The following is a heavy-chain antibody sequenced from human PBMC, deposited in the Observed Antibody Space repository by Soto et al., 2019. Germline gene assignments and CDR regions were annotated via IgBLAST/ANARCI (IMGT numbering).Heavy chain of an antibody. D-gene: IGHD6-6*01. J-gene: IGHJ3*02. Sequence: SVKVSCKASGGTFSSYAISWVRQAPGQGLEWMGGIIPIFGTANYAQKFQGRVTITADESTSTAYMELSSLRSEDTAVYYCARWEGGRIAARPHDAFDIWGQRTMVTVSS. V-gene: IGHV1-69*13. CDR1: GGTFSSYA. CDR3: ARWEGGRIAARPHDAFDI. CDR2: IIPIFGTA.